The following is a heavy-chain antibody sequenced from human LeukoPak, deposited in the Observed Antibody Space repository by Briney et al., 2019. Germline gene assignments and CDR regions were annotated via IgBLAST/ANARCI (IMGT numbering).Heavy chain of an antibody. V-gene: IGHV3-21*01. J-gene: IGHJ4*02. CDR2: ISSSGSDI. CDR3: AKDGWELLRGFFDY. CDR1: GFTFSSYS. Sequence: PGGSLRLSCAASGFTFSSYSMNWVRQAPGKGLEWVSSISSSGSDIYYADSVKGRFTISRDNAKNSLYLQMNSLRAEDTAVYYCAKDGWELLRGFFDYWGQGTLVTVSS. D-gene: IGHD1-26*01.